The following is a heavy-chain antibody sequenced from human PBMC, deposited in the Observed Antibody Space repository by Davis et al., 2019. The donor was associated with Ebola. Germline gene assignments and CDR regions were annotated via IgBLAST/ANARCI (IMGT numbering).Heavy chain of an antibody. CDR3: ARGPAGDVVVSVPFDH. V-gene: IGHV1-18*04. J-gene: IGHJ4*02. Sequence: ASVKVSCKASGYTFSTYGMSWVRQAPGQGLEWMGWISGYSGNTNYAQKFQDRVTMTTDTSTTTAYMELRSLRSDDTAPYYCARGPAGDVVVSVPFDHWGQGTLVTVSS. CDR1: GYTFSTYG. CDR2: ISGYSGNT. D-gene: IGHD2-21*01.